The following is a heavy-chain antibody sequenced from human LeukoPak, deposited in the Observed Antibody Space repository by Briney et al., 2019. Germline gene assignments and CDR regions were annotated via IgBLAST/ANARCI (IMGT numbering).Heavy chain of an antibody. V-gene: IGHV4-59*08. J-gene: IGHJ6*03. CDR1: RDSISRYY. D-gene: IGHD3-22*01. CDR3: ARLPYYYDNSGFRDYHYYMDV. Sequence: SETLSLTCTVSRDSISRYYWTWIRQPPGKGLEWIGYMFYSGSTTYNPSLKSRITISVDTSKNQFSLKLRSVTAADTAVYYCARLPYYYDNSGFRDYHYYMDVWGKGTTVNVFS. CDR2: MFYSGST.